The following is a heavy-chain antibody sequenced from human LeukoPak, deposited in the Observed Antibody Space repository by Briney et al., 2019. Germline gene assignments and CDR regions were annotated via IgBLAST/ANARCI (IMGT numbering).Heavy chain of an antibody. V-gene: IGHV1-18*01. D-gene: IGHD3-10*01. CDR3: ARDVMVRGVIFAYDY. Sequence: ASVKVSCKASGYTFTSYGIRLVRQAPGQGLELMGWISAYNGNTNYAQKLQGRVTMTTDTSTSTAYMELRSLRSDDTAVYCCARDVMVRGVIFAYDYWGQGTLVTVSS. CDR2: ISAYNGNT. CDR1: GYTFTSYG. J-gene: IGHJ4*02.